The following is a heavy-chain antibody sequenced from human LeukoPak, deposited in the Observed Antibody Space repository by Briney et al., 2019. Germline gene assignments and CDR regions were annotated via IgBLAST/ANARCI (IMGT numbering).Heavy chain of an antibody. CDR3: ARVAAIRRYYYYYYMDV. CDR2: ISSSSSYI. Sequence: SGGSLRLSCAASGFTFSSYSMNWVRQAPGKGLEWVSSISSSSSYIYYADSVKGRFTISRDNAKNSLYLQMNSLRAEDTAVYYCARVAAIRRYYYYYYMDVWGKGTTVTISS. CDR1: GFTFSSYS. V-gene: IGHV3-21*01. D-gene: IGHD2-15*01. J-gene: IGHJ6*03.